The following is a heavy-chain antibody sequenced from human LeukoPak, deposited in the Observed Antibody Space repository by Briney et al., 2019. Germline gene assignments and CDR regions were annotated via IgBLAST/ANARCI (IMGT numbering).Heavy chain of an antibody. V-gene: IGHV3-7*01. D-gene: IGHD3-22*01. Sequence: GGSLRLSCAASGFTFSDYYMGWVRQGPGKGLEWMASINQDGGENYYVDSVKGRFTISRDNSKNSLYLQMNSLRAEDTAVYYCTRDGDTSGYSDWGQGTLVTVSS. J-gene: IGHJ4*02. CDR1: GFTFSDYY. CDR3: TRDGDTSGYSD. CDR2: INQDGGEN.